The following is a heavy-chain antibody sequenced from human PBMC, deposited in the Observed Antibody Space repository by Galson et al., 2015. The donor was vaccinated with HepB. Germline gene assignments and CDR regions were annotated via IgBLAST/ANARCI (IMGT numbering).Heavy chain of an antibody. CDR1: GFSLTSSGVG. CDR3: AHRQRFDTSWATGFFDY. D-gene: IGHD2-2*01. V-gene: IGHV2-5*02. Sequence: PALVKPTQTLALTCTFSGFSLTSSGVGVGWFRQPPGKALEWLALIYWDDDKRYNPSLKSRVTITKDTSQNQVVLTMTNMDPVDTATFYCAHRQRFDTSWATGFFDYWGQGILVTVSS. J-gene: IGHJ4*02. CDR2: IYWDDDK.